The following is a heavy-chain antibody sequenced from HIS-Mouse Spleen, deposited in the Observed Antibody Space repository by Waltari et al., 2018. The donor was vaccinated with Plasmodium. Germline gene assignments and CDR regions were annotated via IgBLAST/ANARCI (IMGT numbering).Heavy chain of an antibody. D-gene: IGHD6-19*01. CDR1: GGSFSGYY. CDR3: ARGPGYSSGWYYFDY. V-gene: IGHV4-34*01. J-gene: IGHJ4*02. CDR2: INHSGST. Sequence: QVQLQPWGAGLLKPSETLSLTCAVSGGSFSGYYWSWIRQPPGKGLEWIGEINHSGSTNYNPSLKSRVTISVDTSKNQFSLKLSSVTAADTAVYYCARGPGYSSGWYYFDYWGQGTLVTVSS.